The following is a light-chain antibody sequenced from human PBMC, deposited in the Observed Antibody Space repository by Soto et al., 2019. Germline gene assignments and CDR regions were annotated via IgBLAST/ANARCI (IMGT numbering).Light chain of an antibody. J-gene: IGLJ1*01. V-gene: IGLV2-11*01. CDR3: CSYAGSFYV. Sequence: LTQPRSVSGAPGQSVTISCTGTSSDVGGYNYVSWYQQHPGKAPKLMIYDVSKRPSGVPDRFSGSKSGNTASLTISGLQAEDEADYYCCSYAGSFYVFGTGTKVTVL. CDR1: SSDVGGYNY. CDR2: DVS.